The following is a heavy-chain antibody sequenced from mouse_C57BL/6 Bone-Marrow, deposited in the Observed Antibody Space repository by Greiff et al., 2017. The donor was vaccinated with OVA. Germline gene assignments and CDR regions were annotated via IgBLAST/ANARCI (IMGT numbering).Heavy chain of an antibody. CDR1: GFTFSDFY. J-gene: IGHJ3*01. CDR2: SRNKANDYTT. CDR3: AREHEDPFSPFAY. V-gene: IGHV7-1*01. Sequence: EVKVVESGGGLVQSGRSLRLSCATSGFTFSDFYMEWVRQAPGKGLEWIAASRNKANDYTTEYSASVKGRFIVSRDTSQSILYLQMNALRAEDTAIYYCAREHEDPFSPFAYWGQGTLVTVSA.